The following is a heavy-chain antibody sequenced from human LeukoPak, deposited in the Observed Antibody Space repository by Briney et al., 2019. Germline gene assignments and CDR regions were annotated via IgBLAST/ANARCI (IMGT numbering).Heavy chain of an antibody. Sequence: GGSLRLSCAASGFTFSSYAMSWVRRAPGKGLEWVSAISGSGGSTYYADSVKGRFTLSRDNSKNTLYLQMNSLRAEDTAVYYCGKDRFNSYGYDYWGQGTLVTVSS. CDR2: ISGSGGST. CDR3: GKDRFNSYGYDY. V-gene: IGHV3-23*01. CDR1: GFTFSSYA. D-gene: IGHD5-18*01. J-gene: IGHJ4*02.